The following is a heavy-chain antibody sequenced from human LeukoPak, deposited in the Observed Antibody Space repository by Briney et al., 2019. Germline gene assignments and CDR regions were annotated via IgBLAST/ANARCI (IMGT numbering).Heavy chain of an antibody. CDR1: GGTFSSYA. CDR2: IIPIFGTA. J-gene: IGHJ5*02. Sequence: SVKVSCKASGGTFSSYAISWVRQAPGQGLEWMGGIIPIFGTANYAQKFQGRVTITADKSTSTAYMELSSLRSEDTAVYYCARVLDGSYNNWFDPWGQGTLVTVSS. V-gene: IGHV1-69*06. CDR3: ARVLDGSYNNWFDP. D-gene: IGHD1-26*01.